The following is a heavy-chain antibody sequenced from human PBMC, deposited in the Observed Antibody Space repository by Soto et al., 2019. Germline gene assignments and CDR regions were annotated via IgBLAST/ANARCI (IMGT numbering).Heavy chain of an antibody. V-gene: IGHV3-7*01. CDR3: ATGVYHFEH. D-gene: IGHD3-10*01. CDR2: IKEDGSEI. Sequence: GGSLRLSCAASRFTFSSYWMNWVRQAPEKGLEWVANIKEDGSEIYYLDSVKGRFTISRDNAKNSLYLHMSSPRAEDTAVYYCATGVYHFEHWGQGTLVTVSS. J-gene: IGHJ4*02. CDR1: RFTFSSYW.